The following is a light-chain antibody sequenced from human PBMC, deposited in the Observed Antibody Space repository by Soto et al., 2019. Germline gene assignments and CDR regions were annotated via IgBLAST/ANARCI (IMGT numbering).Light chain of an antibody. CDR2: YDN. J-gene: IGLJ3*02. Sequence: SYELTQPPSVSVAPGKTARITCGGNNIGSKSVHWYQQKPGQAPRLVISYDNDRPSAIPERFSGSDSGNTATLTISRVEVGDEADYYCQVWDSSSDHVVFGGGTKLTVL. CDR3: QVWDSSSDHVV. V-gene: IGLV3-21*04. CDR1: NIGSKS.